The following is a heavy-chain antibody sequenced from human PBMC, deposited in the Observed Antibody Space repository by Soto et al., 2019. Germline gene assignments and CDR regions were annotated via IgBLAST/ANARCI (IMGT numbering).Heavy chain of an antibody. J-gene: IGHJ3*01. D-gene: IGHD5-12*01. CDR2: IYYSGTT. Sequence: QVQLQESGPGLVKPSETLSLTCTVSGASLSTYYWNWIRQSPGKGLEWIGYIYYSGTTNYNPSLKRRVTISDDTSNNLFSRQLRSVPAADTAGYYCARAYRGGGVW. CDR3: ARAYRGGGV. CDR1: GASLSTYY. V-gene: IGHV4-59*01.